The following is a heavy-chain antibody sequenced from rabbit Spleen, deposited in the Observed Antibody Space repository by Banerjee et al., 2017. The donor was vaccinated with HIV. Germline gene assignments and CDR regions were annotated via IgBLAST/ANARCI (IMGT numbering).Heavy chain of an antibody. V-gene: IGHV1S45*01. CDR1: GVSFSSSSY. CDR3: ARDTSSSFSSYGMDL. CDR2: IDTGSSGFT. J-gene: IGHJ6*01. Sequence: QEQLEESGGGLVKPEGSLTLTCTASGVSFSSSSYMCWVRQAPGKGLEWIACIDTGSSGFTYFATWAKGRFTCSKTSSTTVTLQMTRLTAADTATYFCARDTSSSFSSYGMDLWGQGTLVTVS. D-gene: IGHD1-1*01.